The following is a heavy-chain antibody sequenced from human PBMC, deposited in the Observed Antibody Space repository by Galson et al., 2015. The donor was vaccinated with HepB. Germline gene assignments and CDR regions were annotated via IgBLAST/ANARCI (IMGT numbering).Heavy chain of an antibody. CDR1: GGTFSSYT. J-gene: IGHJ3*02. D-gene: IGHD2-15*01. CDR2: IIPILGIA. Sequence: SVKVSCKASGGTFSSYTISWVRQAPGQGLEWMGRIIPILGIANYAQKFQGRVTITADKSTSTAYMELSSLRSEDTAVYYCARSGEQRDIVVVVATSRGAFDIWGQGTMVTVSS. V-gene: IGHV1-69*02. CDR3: ARSGEQRDIVVVVATSRGAFDI.